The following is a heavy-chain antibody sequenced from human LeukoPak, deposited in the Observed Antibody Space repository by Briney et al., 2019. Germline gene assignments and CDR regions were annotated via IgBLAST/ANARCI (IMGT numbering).Heavy chain of an antibody. CDR3: TKYCSSTSCHDAFDI. Sequence: KPGGSLRLSCAASGFTFSNAWMSWVRQAPGKGLEWVGRIKSKTDGGTTDYAAPVKGRFTISRDDSKNTLYLQMNSLKTEDTAVYYCTKYCSSTSCHDAFDIWGQGTMVTVSS. CDR1: GFTFSNAW. CDR2: IKSKTDGGTT. J-gene: IGHJ3*02. D-gene: IGHD2-2*01. V-gene: IGHV3-15*01.